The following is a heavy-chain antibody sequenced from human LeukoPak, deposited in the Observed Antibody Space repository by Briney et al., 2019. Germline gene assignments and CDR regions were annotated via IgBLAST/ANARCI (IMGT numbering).Heavy chain of an antibody. CDR2: IYTSGST. CDR1: GGSISNYY. Sequence: PSETLSLTCTVSGGSISNYYWSWIRQPAGKGLEWIGRIYTSGSTNYNPSLKSRVTMSVDTSKNQFSLKLSSVTAADTAVYYCARAYCSGGSCPMDVWGKGTTVTVSS. J-gene: IGHJ6*04. V-gene: IGHV4-4*07. CDR3: ARAYCSGGSCPMDV. D-gene: IGHD2-15*01.